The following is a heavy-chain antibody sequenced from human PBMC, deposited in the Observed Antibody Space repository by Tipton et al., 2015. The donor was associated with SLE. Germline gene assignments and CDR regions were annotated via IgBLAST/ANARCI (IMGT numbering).Heavy chain of an antibody. CDR3: ATTVTTWGAVDI. V-gene: IGHV3-53*05. Sequence: SLRLSCAASGFTVSSNDMSWVRQAPGKGLEWVSVTYRGGSRYLADAVKGRFTVSRDNSKNTLYLQMDILRADDTAVYYCATTVTTWGAVDIWGQGTMVTVSS. CDR2: TYRGGSR. J-gene: IGHJ3*02. D-gene: IGHD4-17*01. CDR1: GFTVSSND.